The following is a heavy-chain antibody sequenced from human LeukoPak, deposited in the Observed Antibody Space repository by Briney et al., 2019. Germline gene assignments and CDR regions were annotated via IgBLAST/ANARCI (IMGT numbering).Heavy chain of an antibody. CDR2: IYYSGST. CDR1: GGSISSGDYY. J-gene: IGHJ5*02. V-gene: IGHV4-30-4*01. Sequence: EPSETLSLTCTVSGGSISSGDYYWTWIRQPSGKGLEWIGYIYYSGSTYYNPSLKSRVTISVDTSKNQFSLKLSSVTAADTAVYYCARGPQDYNWFDPWGQGTLVTVSS. D-gene: IGHD1-14*01. CDR3: ARGPQDYNWFDP.